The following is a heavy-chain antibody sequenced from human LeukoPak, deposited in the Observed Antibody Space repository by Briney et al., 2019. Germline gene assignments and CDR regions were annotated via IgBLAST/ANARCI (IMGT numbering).Heavy chain of an antibody. CDR2: ISGNGSST. D-gene: IGHD3-3*01. CDR3: VKGGQRYDFWRFDF. CDR1: GFSFSIYA. J-gene: IGHJ5*01. Sequence: GGSLTLSCEASGFSFSIYAMSWVRQPPGKGLEWVSSISGNGSSTYYANSVKGRFTIARDNSKNTLYMEMNSLREENTALYYCVKGGQRYDFWRFDFWGRGTLVTVSS. V-gene: IGHV3-23*01.